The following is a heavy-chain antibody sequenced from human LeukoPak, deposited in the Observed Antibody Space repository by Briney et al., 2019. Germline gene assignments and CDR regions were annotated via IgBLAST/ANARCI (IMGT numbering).Heavy chain of an antibody. Sequence: GGSLRLSCAASGFTFSSYEMNWVRQAPGKGLEWVSYISSGGSTIYYADSVKGRFTISRDNAKKSLYLQMNSLRAEDTAVYYCAREDRDYFDYWGQGTLVTVSS. CDR2: ISSGGSTI. CDR3: AREDRDYFDY. CDR1: GFTFSSYE. D-gene: IGHD3-16*02. V-gene: IGHV3-48*03. J-gene: IGHJ4*02.